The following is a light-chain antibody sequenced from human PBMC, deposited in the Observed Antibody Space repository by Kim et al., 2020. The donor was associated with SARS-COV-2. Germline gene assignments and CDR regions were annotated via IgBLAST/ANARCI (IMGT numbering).Light chain of an antibody. CDR3: QHYDLSVFT. CDR2: GAS. V-gene: IGKV3-20*01. CDR1: QSVYGSF. Sequence: DIVLKQSPDTLSLSPGEETTLSCRTSQSVYGSFLAWYQQRTGQAPRLLIYGASTRANGIPDMFSGSGSGTDFTLTISRLGPDDFAVYYCQHYDLSVFTFGQGTRLEIK. J-gene: IGKJ5*01.